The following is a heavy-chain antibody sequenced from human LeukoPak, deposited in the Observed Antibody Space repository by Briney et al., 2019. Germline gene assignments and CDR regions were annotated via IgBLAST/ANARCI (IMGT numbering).Heavy chain of an antibody. CDR3: ATRQFCSGGTCYGLSF. Sequence: PGGSLRLSCAASGFTFSTYTMYWVRHPPGKRLEWVSIIGSSGGGIHYADSVKGRFTISRDNSKNALYLQMNSLRAEDTALYFCATRQFCSGGTCYGLSFWGQGTMVTISS. CDR2: IGSSGGGI. D-gene: IGHD2-15*01. J-gene: IGHJ3*01. V-gene: IGHV3-23*01. CDR1: GFTFSTYT.